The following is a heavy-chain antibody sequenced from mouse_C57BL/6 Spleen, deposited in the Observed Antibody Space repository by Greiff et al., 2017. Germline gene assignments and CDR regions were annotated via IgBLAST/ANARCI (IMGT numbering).Heavy chain of an antibody. CDR2: IRSKSNNYAT. J-gene: IGHJ2*01. CDR1: GFSFNTYA. Sequence: EVQLVESGGGLVQPKGSLKLSCAASGFSFNTYAMNWVRQAPGKGLEWVARIRSKSNNYATYYADSVKDRFTISRDDSESMLYLQMNNLKTEDTAMYYCVRQFWDWDYFDDWGQGTTLTVSS. D-gene: IGHD4-1*01. V-gene: IGHV10-1*01. CDR3: VRQFWDWDYFDD.